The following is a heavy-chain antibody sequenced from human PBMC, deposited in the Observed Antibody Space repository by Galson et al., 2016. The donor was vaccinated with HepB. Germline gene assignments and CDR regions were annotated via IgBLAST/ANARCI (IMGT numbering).Heavy chain of an antibody. D-gene: IGHD2-15*01. V-gene: IGHV3-53*04. CDR2: IYGGGST. J-gene: IGHJ6*02. CDR3: ARPLPNVGYGMDV. CDR1: GFTVSTNY. Sequence: SLRLSCAASGFTVSTNYMSWVRQAPGKGLEWVSVIYGGGSTTYADSVEGRFTISRHNSKNTLYLQMNSLRTGDTAVYYCARPLPNVGYGMDVWGQGTTVTVSS.